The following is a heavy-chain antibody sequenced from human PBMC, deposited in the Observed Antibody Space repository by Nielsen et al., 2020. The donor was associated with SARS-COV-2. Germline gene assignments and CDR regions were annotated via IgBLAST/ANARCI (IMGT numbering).Heavy chain of an antibody. J-gene: IGHJ2*01. V-gene: IGHV4-59*13. CDR3: ARGDSSGYYYSWYFDL. Sequence: GSLRLSYAVYGWSFSGYYWSWIRQPPGKGLEWIGYIYYSGSTNYNPSLKSRVTISVDTSKNQFSLKLSSLTAADTAVYYCARGDSSGYYYSWYFDLWGRGTLVTVSS. CDR1: GWSFSGYY. CDR2: IYYSGST. D-gene: IGHD3-22*01.